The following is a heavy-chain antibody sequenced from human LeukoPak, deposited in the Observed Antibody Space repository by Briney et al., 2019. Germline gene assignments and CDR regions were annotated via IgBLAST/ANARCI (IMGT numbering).Heavy chain of an antibody. J-gene: IGHJ4*02. CDR3: ASPSSVLDMGIIPFDF. V-gene: IGHV3-48*04. CDR1: GFTFSTYS. D-gene: IGHD3-3*01. CDR2: ISSIGGTI. Sequence: GGSLRLSCAASGFTFSTYSMNWVRQAPGKGLEWVSYISSIGGTIYYADSVKGRFTISRDNAKNSLYLQMNSLRAEDTAVYYCASPSSVLDMGIIPFDFWGQGTLVTVSS.